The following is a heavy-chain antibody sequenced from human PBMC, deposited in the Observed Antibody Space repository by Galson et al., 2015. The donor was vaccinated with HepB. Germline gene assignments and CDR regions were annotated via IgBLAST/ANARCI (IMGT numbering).Heavy chain of an antibody. J-gene: IGHJ2*01. D-gene: IGHD2-2*01. CDR3: ARGPKGVVPAAMEGSWYFDL. CDR2: INAGNGNT. CDR1: GYTFTSYA. V-gene: IGHV1-3*01. Sequence: SVKVSCKASGYTFTSYAMHWVRQAPGQRLEWMGWINAGNGNTKYSQKFQGRVTITRDTSASTAYMELSSLRSEDTAVYYCARGPKGVVPAAMEGSWYFDLWGRGTLVTVSS.